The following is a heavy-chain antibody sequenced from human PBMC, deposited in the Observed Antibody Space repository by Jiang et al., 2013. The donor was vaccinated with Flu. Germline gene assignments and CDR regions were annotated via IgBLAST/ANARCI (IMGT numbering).Heavy chain of an antibody. Sequence: FTSYWIGWVRQMPGKGLEWMGIIYPGDSDTRYSPSFQGQVTISADKSISTAYLQWSSLKASDTAMYYCARLEYCSSTSCYIGDYYYYMDVWGKGTTVTVSS. CDR2: IYPGDSDT. J-gene: IGHJ6*03. CDR1: FTSYW. D-gene: IGHD2-2*02. V-gene: IGHV5-51*01. CDR3: ARLEYCSSTSCYIGDYYYYMDV.